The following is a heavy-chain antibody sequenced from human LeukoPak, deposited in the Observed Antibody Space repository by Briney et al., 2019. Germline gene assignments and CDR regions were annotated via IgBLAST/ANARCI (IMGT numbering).Heavy chain of an antibody. CDR1: GGSMSSRIYY. CDR3: ARHSPVATEAFDI. Sequence: SETLSLTCTVSGGSMSSRIYYWGWFRRPPGEGLQSIGSLYYSGSTYDNPSLKSRVTISVDTSKNHLSLKLSSVTAADTAIYYCARHSPVATEAFDIWGQGTMATVSS. CDR2: LYYSGST. J-gene: IGHJ3*02. D-gene: IGHD2-2*01. V-gene: IGHV4-39*01.